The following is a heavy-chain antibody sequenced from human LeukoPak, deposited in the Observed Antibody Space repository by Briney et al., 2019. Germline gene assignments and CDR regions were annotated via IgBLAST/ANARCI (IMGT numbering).Heavy chain of an antibody. CDR3: AREELGSTY. J-gene: IGHJ4*02. CDR1: GGSISSYY. Sequence: SETLSPTCTVSGGSISSYYWSWVRQPPGKGLEWMGYIYYSGSTNYNPSLKSRVTISVDTSKNQFSLKLSSVTAADTAVYYCAREELGSTYWGQGTLVTVSS. V-gene: IGHV4-59*01. D-gene: IGHD7-27*01. CDR2: IYYSGST.